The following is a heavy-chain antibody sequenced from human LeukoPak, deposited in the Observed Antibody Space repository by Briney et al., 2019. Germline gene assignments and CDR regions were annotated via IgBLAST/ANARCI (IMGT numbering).Heavy chain of an antibody. CDR1: GGSISSSSYY. J-gene: IGHJ4*02. CDR2: IYYSGST. V-gene: IGHV4-39*01. Sequence: SETLSLTCTVSGGSISSSSYYWGWIRQPPGKGLEWIGSIYYSGSTCYNPSLKSRVTISVDTSKNQFSLKLSSVTAADTAVYYCARLTPLWFGELLGMFDYWGQGTLVTVSS. CDR3: ARLTPLWFGELLGMFDY. D-gene: IGHD3-10*01.